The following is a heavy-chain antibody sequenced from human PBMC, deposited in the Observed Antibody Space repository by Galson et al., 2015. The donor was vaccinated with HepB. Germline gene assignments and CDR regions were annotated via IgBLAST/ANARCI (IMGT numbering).Heavy chain of an antibody. V-gene: IGHV5-51*01. Sequence: QSGAEVKKPGESLKISCKGSGYSFTSYWIGWVRQMPGKGLEWMGIIYPGDSDTRYSPSFQGQVTISADKSISTAYLQWNSLKASDTAMYYCARHPAHCTNGVCYTGHPPDYWGQGTLVTVSS. D-gene: IGHD2-8*01. CDR2: IYPGDSDT. J-gene: IGHJ4*02. CDR3: ARHPAHCTNGVCYTGHPPDY. CDR1: GYSFTSYW.